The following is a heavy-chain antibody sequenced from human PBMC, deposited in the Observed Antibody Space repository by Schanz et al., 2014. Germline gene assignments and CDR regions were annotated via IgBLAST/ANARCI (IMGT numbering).Heavy chain of an antibody. D-gene: IGHD6-19*01. V-gene: IGHV3-23*01. CDR2: ISPTGSST. CDR1: GFTFTTYA. J-gene: IGHJ4*02. Sequence: EVQLLESGGGLVQPGGSLRLSCAASGFTFTTYAMTWVRQAPGKGLEWVSNISPTGSSTYYADSVKGRFSISRDLSSNTLYLQMNSLRADDSAIYYCAKDHPSSGWPAFDVWGQGTQVTVSS. CDR3: AKDHPSSGWPAFDV.